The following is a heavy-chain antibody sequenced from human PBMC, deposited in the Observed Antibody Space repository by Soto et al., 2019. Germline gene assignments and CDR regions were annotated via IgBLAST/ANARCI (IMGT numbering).Heavy chain of an antibody. J-gene: IGHJ3*02. Sequence: SAGSLILSCSAPGFTFSSYCMHWVLQAPGKGLVWVSRINSDGSSTSYADSVKGRFTISRDNAKNTLYLQMNSLRAEETAVYYCARDAGVVSAFDIWGQGTMVTVSS. D-gene: IGHD2-21*01. V-gene: IGHV3-74*01. CDR3: ARDAGVVSAFDI. CDR2: INSDGSST. CDR1: GFTFSSYC.